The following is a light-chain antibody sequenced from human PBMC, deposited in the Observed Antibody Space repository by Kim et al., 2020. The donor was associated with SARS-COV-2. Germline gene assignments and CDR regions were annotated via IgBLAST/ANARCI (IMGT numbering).Light chain of an antibody. V-gene: IGLV1-40*01. Sequence: QSVLTQPPSVSGAPGQRVTISCTGSNSNIGAGYDVHWYQQLPGTAPKLLVFANSYRPSGVPDRFAGSKSGTSASLAISGLQAEDEADYYCQSYDSSLFWVFGGGTQLTVL. CDR3: QSYDSSLFWV. J-gene: IGLJ3*02. CDR1: NSNIGAGYD. CDR2: ANS.